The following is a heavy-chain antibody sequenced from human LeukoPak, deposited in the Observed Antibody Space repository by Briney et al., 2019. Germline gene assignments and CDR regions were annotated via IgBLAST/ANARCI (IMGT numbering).Heavy chain of an antibody. CDR3: AREPDSSGWGFDY. Sequence: SQTLSLTCTVSGGSISSGSYYWRWIRQPAGKGLEWIGRIYTSGSTNYNPSLKSRVTISVDTSKNQFSLKLSSVTAADTAVYYCAREPDSSGWGFDYWGQGTLVTVSS. CDR2: IYTSGST. D-gene: IGHD6-19*01. CDR1: GGSISSGSYY. V-gene: IGHV4-61*02. J-gene: IGHJ4*02.